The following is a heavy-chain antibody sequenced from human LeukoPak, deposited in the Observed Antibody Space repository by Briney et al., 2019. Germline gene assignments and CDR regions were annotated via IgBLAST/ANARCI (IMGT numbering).Heavy chain of an antibody. V-gene: IGHV3-23*01. CDR2: ISGSGGST. J-gene: IGHJ5*02. CDR1: GSTFSSYA. D-gene: IGHD3-10*01. Sequence: GGSLRLSCAASGSTFSSYAMSWVRQAPGKGLEWVSAISGSGGSTYYADSVKGRFTISRDNSKNTLYLQMNSLRAEDTAVYYCAAMGGITMVRGVIDWFDPWGQGTLVTVSS. CDR3: AAMGGITMVRGVIDWFDP.